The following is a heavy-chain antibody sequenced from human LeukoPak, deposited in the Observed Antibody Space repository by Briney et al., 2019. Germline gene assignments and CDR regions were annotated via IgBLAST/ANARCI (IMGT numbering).Heavy chain of an antibody. V-gene: IGHV1-69*04. CDR1: GGTFSSYA. J-gene: IGHJ4*02. D-gene: IGHD5-18*01. Sequence: GASVKVSCKASGGTFSSYAISWVRQAPGQGLEWMGRIIPILGIANYAQKFQGRVTITADKSTSTAYMELSSLRSEDTAVYYCARAAAMGYFDYWGQGTLVTVSS. CDR2: IIPILGIA. CDR3: ARAAAMGYFDY.